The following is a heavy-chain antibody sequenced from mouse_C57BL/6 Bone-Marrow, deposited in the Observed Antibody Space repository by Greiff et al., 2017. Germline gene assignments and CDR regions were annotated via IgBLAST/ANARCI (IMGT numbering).Heavy chain of an antibody. CDR1: GYTFPRYW. J-gene: IGHJ2*01. V-gene: IGHV1-64*01. CDR2: IHPNSGST. CDR3: ARYRYFDN. D-gene: IGHD2-14*01. Sequence: QVQRQQPGAELVKPGASVKLSCKASGYTFPRYWMHWVKQRPGQGLEWIGMIHPNSGSTNYNEKFKSKATLTVDKSSSTAYMQLSSLTSEDSAVYYWARYRYFDNWGQGTTLTVSS.